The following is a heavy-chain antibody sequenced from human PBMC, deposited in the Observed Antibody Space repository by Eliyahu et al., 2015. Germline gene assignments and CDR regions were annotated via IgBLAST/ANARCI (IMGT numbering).Heavy chain of an antibody. Sequence: QITLKESGPTLVKPTQTLTLTCTFSGFSLXTXGVGVGWIRQPPGKALEWLALIYWDDDKRXSPXLKSRLTITKDTSKNQVVLTMTNMDPVDTATYYCAHRLGRYNYFDYWGQGTLVTVSS. CDR1: GFSLXTXGVG. D-gene: IGHD1-1*01. J-gene: IGHJ4*02. V-gene: IGHV2-5*02. CDR3: AHRLGRYNYFDY. CDR2: IYWDDDK.